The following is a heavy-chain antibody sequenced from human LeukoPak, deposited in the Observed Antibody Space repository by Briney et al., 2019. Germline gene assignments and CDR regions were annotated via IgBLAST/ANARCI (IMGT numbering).Heavy chain of an antibody. CDR3: ARSASDWYFDF. J-gene: IGHJ2*01. V-gene: IGHV2-70*11. CDR2: IDWDEDQ. CDR1: GFSLKTSGMC. Sequence: SGPTLVNPTQTLTLTCTFSGFSLKTSGMCVSWIRQPPGKALEWLARIDWDEDQYYNPSLRTRLTISKDRSNDLVVLTMTNMDPADTVTYYCARSASDWYFDFWGRGTLVTVSS.